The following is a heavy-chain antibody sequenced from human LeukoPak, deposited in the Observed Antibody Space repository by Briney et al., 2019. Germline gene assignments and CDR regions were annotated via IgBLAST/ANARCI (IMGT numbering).Heavy chain of an antibody. CDR1: GYTFTGYY. CDR2: INPNSGGT. CDR3: ARAPPPAYSSCWYSLEFYFDY. J-gene: IGHJ4*02. V-gene: IGHV1-2*02. D-gene: IGHD6-13*01. Sequence: ASVTVSCKASGYTFTGYYMHWVRQAPGQGLEWMGWINPNSGGTNYAQKFQGRVTMTSDTSISTAYMALGRPETNEPAWYYWARAPPPAYSSCWYSLEFYFDYWGQGTLVTVSS.